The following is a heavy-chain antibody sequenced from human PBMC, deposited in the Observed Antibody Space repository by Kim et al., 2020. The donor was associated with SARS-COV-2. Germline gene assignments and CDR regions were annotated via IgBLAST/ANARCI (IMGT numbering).Heavy chain of an antibody. J-gene: IGHJ4*02. CDR2: GT. V-gene: IGHV1-2*02. D-gene: IGHD6-13*01. CDR3: ARELGYSSDY. Sequence: GTNYAQKFQGRVTMTRDTSISTAYMELSRLRSDDTAVYYCARELGYSSDYWGQGTLVTVSS.